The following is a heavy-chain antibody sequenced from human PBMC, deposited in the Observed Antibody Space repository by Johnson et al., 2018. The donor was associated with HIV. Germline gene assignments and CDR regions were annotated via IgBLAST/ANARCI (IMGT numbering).Heavy chain of an antibody. V-gene: IGHV3-15*01. CDR3: STVGYDFWSGFLGHDAFDM. CDR2: IKRKSDGGTT. CDR1: GFSFTNAW. Sequence: VQVVESGGGLVKPGGSLRLSCAASGFSFTNAWMSWVRQAPGKGLEWVGHIKRKSDGGTTDYAAPVKGRFTISRDDSKNMLYLQMKSLKTEDTAVYYCSTVGYDFWSGFLGHDAFDMWGQGTMVTVSS. D-gene: IGHD3-3*01. J-gene: IGHJ3*02.